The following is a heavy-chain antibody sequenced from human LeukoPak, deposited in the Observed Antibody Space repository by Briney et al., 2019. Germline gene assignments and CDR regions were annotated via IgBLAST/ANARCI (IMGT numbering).Heavy chain of an antibody. CDR3: ARAVAGTVGWFDP. CDR1: GYSISSYY. J-gene: IGHJ5*02. V-gene: IGHV4-59*01. D-gene: IGHD6-19*01. Sequence: AETLSLTCSVSGYSISSYYWSWIRQPPGKGLEWIGYIYYRGSTKYNPSLKSRVTISVDTSKNQFSLKLSSVTAADTAVYYCARAVAGTVGWFDPWGQGTLVTVSS. CDR2: IYYRGST.